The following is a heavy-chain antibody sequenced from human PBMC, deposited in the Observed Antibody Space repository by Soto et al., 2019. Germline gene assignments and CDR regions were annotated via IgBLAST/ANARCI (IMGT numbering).Heavy chain of an antibody. V-gene: IGHV1-69*01. CDR2: IIPIFGTA. CDR3: ARVGSSSPSKEDAFDI. J-gene: IGHJ3*02. D-gene: IGHD6-6*01. Sequence: QVQLVQSGAEVKKPGSSVKFSCKASGGTFSSYAISWVRQAPGQGLAWMGGIIPIFGTANYAQKFQGRVTITADEFTSTAYMELSSLRSEDTAVYYCARVGSSSPSKEDAFDIWGQGTMVTVSS. CDR1: GGTFSSYA.